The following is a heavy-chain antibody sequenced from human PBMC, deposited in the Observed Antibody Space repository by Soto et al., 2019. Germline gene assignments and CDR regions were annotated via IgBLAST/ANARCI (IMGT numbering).Heavy chain of an antibody. J-gene: IGHJ6*04. CDR1: GGSFSGYY. CDR3: ARGAYDFCSRPPYSYYGMDV. CDR2: INHSGST. D-gene: IGHD3-3*01. V-gene: IGHV4-34*01. Sequence: SETLSLTCAVYGGSFSGYYWSWIRQPPGKELEWIGEINHSGSTNYNPSLKSRVTISVDTSKNQFSLKLSSVTAADTAVYYCARGAYDFCSRPPYSYYGMDVWGKGTRVTVSS.